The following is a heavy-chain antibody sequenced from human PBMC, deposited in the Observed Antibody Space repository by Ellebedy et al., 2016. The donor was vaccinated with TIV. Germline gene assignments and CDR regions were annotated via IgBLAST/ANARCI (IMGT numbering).Heavy chain of an antibody. CDR3: ARDTRFIDHQHNWFDP. CDR1: GFIFSDYY. Sequence: GGSLRLSCAASGFIFSDYYMTWIRQAPGKGLEWISYISSSGTPIYYADSVRGRFTISRDNAKNLLYLQMNSLRAEDTAVYYCARDTRFIDHQHNWFDPWGQGTQVTVSS. J-gene: IGHJ5*02. CDR2: ISSSGTPI. D-gene: IGHD2-2*01. V-gene: IGHV3-11*01.